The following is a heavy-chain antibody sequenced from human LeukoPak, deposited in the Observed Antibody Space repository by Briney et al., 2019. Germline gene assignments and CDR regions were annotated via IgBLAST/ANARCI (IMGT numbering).Heavy chain of an antibody. CDR1: GFSLTTSGVG. J-gene: IGHJ4*02. D-gene: IGHD5-12*01. Sequence: SGPTLVEPMETLTLTCTFSGFSLTTSGVGVGWIRQPPGKALEWLAFIYWDDDKRYSPSLRSRLSITEDTSKNQVILTMTNMEPVDTATYSCVHRNPRYRNSWEGGYFDKWGQGVLVTVSS. CDR3: VHRNPRYRNSWEGGYFDK. CDR2: IYWDDDK. V-gene: IGHV2-5*02.